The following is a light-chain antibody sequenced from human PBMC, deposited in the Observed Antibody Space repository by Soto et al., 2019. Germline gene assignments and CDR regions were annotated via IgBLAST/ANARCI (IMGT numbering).Light chain of an antibody. Sequence: QSVLTQTPSASGTPGQRVTMSCSGSSSNIGGNNVNWYQQVPGTAPKLLIYYNNQRPSGVPDRFSGSKSGTSASLAISGLQSDDEAAYFCSAWDDSLNGRVFGGGTKLTVL. CDR2: YNN. CDR3: SAWDDSLNGRV. V-gene: IGLV1-44*01. J-gene: IGLJ2*01. CDR1: SSNIGGNN.